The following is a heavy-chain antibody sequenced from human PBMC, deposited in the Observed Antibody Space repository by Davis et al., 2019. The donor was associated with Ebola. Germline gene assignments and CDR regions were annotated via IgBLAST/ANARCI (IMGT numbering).Heavy chain of an antibody. J-gene: IGHJ6*02. D-gene: IGHD3-9*01. V-gene: IGHV4-31*03. Sequence: MPSETLSLTCTVSGGSISSGGYYWSWIRQHPGKGLEWIGYIYYSGSTYYNPSLKSRVTISVDTSKNQFSLKLSSVTAADTAVYYCARGRYFDWLLLAPYYYYGMDVWGQGTTVTVSS. CDR3: ARGRYFDWLLLAPYYYYGMDV. CDR2: IYYSGST. CDR1: GGSISSGGYY.